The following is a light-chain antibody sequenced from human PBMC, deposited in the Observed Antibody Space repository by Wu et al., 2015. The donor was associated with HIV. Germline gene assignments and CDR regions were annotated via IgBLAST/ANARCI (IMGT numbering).Light chain of an antibody. V-gene: IGKV3-15*01. CDR3: LQYNQWPA. CDR1: KSVGSD. CDR2: GAS. J-gene: IGKJ1*01. Sequence: MVMTQSPDTLAVSPGESATLSCRASKSVGSDLVWYQQKPGQAPKIIIYGASTRATGIPARFSGSGSGTEFTLTISGVQSEDFAVYICLQYNQWPAFGQGTKVEV.